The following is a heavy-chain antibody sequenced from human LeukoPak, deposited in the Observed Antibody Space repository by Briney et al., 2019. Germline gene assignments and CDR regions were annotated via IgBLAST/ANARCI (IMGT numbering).Heavy chain of an antibody. CDR3: AKPYGGNSVYYMDV. J-gene: IGHJ6*03. CDR1: GFTLRSYV. V-gene: IGHV3-23*01. Sequence: GGSLRLSCVASGFTLRSYVMNWVRQTPGKGLEWVSAISGSGGSTYYADSVKGRFTISRDNSKNTLYLQMNSLRAEDTAVYYCAKPYGGNSVYYMDVWGKGTTVTISS. CDR2: ISGSGGST. D-gene: IGHD4-23*01.